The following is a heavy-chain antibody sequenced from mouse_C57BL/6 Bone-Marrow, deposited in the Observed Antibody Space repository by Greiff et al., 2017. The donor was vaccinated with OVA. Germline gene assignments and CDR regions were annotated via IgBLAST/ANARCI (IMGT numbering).Heavy chain of an antibody. CDR1: GFTFSDYG. CDR3: ARWLLTFYYAMDY. J-gene: IGHJ4*01. Sequence: EVKVVESGGGLVKPGGSLKLSCAASGFTFSDYGMHWVRQAPEKGLEWVAYISSGSSTIYYADTVKGRFTISRDNAKNTLFLQMTSLRSEDTAMYYCARWLLTFYYAMDYWGQGTSVTVSS. CDR2: ISSGSSTI. V-gene: IGHV5-17*01. D-gene: IGHD2-3*01.